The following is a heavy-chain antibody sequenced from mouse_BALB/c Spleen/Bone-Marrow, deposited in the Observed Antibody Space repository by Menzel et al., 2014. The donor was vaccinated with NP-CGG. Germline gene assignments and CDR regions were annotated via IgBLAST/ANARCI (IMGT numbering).Heavy chain of an antibody. Sequence: EVQRVESGAELVKPGASVKLSCTASGCNIKDTYMHWVKQRPEQGLEWIARIDPANGNTKYDPKFQGKATITADTSSNTAYLQLSSLTSEDTAVYYCARGDYGAFAYWGQGTLVPVSA. CDR2: IDPANGNT. CDR3: ARGDYGAFAY. J-gene: IGHJ3*01. D-gene: IGHD2-4*01. V-gene: IGHV14-3*02. CDR1: GCNIKDTY.